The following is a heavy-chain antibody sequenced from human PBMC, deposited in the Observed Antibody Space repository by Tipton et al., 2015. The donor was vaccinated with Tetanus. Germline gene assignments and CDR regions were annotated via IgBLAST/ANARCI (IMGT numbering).Heavy chain of an antibody. D-gene: IGHD1-14*01. CDR3: ARGTGDY. V-gene: IGHV4-61*08. Sequence: LRLSCTVSGGSLRSGDHYWSWIRQPPGKGLEWLAYIPARGSTNSNYSLKSRITISRDTSKNQFSLKLSSVTAADTAVYYCARGTGDYWGQGTLVTVSS. J-gene: IGHJ4*02. CDR1: GGSLRSGDHY. CDR2: IPARGST.